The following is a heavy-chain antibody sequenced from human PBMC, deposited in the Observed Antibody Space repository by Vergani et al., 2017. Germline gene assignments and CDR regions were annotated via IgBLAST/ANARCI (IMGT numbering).Heavy chain of an antibody. CDR3: AKVGPHIVVVTEGSAFDI. J-gene: IGHJ3*02. CDR1: GFTFSSYA. V-gene: IGHV3-23*01. CDR2: ISGSGGST. D-gene: IGHD2-21*02. Sequence: EVQLLESGGGLVQPGGSLRLSCAASGFTFSSYAMSWVRQAPGKGLEWVSAISGSGGSTYYADSVKGRFTISRDNSKNTLYLQMNSLRAEDTAVYYCAKVGPHIVVVTEGSAFDIWGQGTMVTVSS.